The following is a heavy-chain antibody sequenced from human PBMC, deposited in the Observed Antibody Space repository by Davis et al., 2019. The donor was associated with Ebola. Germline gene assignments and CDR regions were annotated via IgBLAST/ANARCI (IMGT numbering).Heavy chain of an antibody. J-gene: IGHJ6*04. V-gene: IGHV4-59*01. CDR1: GGSISNFY. CDR2: IYSGGST. CDR3: AREIFYYGLDV. Sequence: MPSETLSLTCTVSGGSISNFYWNWIRRPPGKGLEWIGYIYSGGSTNYNPSLNSRVTISADTSKNQFSLKLSSVTAADTAIYYCAREIFYYGLDVWGKGTTVTVSS.